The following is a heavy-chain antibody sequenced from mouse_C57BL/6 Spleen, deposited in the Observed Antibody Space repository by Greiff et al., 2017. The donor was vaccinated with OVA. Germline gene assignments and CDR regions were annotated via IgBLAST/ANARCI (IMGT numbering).Heavy chain of an antibody. CDR3: ARGGYDYDGDWYFDV. V-gene: IGHV1-81*01. CDR2: IYPRSGNT. D-gene: IGHD2-4*01. J-gene: IGHJ1*03. CDR1: GYTFTSYG. Sequence: QVQLQQSGAELARPGASVKLSCKASGYTFTSYGISWVKQRTGQGLEWIGEIYPRSGNTYYNEKFKGKATLTADKSSSTAYMELRSLTSEDSAVYFGARGGYDYDGDWYFDVWGTGTTVTVSS.